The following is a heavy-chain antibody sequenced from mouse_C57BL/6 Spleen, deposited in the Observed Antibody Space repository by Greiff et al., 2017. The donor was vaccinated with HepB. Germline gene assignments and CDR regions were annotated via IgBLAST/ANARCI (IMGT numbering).Heavy chain of an antibody. CDR2: INPNNGGT. D-gene: IGHD1-1*01. J-gene: IGHJ2*01. V-gene: IGHV1-22*01. CDR3: ARRPDYDGSSDFDY. CDR1: GYTFTDYN. Sequence: EVQLQQSGPELVKPGASVKMSCKASGYTFTDYNMHWVKQSHGKSLEWIGYINPNNGGTSYNQKFKGKATLTVNKSSSTAYMERRSLTSEDSAVYYCARRPDYDGSSDFDYWGQGTTLTVSS.